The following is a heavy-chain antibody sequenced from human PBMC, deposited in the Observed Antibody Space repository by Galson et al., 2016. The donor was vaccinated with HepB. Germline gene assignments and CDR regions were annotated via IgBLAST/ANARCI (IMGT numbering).Heavy chain of an antibody. Sequence: TLSLTCTVSGGSISSDGYFWSWIRQPPGKGLEWIGHVYHTGKTYYNPSLKSRVTTSLDRSSNQFSLRLNSVTAADTAVYYCARTIYVLHFLDRPGCFDPWGQGTLVTVSS. J-gene: IGHJ5*02. D-gene: IGHD3/OR15-3a*01. V-gene: IGHV4-30-2*01. CDR1: GGSISSDGYF. CDR2: VYHTGKT. CDR3: ARTIYVLHFLDRPGCFDP.